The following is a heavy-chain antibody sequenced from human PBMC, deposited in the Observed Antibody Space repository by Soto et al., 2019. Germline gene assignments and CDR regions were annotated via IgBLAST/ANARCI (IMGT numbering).Heavy chain of an antibody. D-gene: IGHD2-15*01. J-gene: IGHJ4*02. Sequence: EVQLLESGGGLVQPGGYLRLSCAASGFSFSSYGMSWVRQAPGKGLEWVSSIGISGGSTYYADSVKGRFTISRDNSKNTLYLQMNSLRAEDTAVYYCAKIDNTYCSGGSCYPGIWGQGTLVTVSS. V-gene: IGHV3-23*01. CDR1: GFSFSSYG. CDR3: AKIDNTYCSGGSCYPGI. CDR2: IGISGGST.